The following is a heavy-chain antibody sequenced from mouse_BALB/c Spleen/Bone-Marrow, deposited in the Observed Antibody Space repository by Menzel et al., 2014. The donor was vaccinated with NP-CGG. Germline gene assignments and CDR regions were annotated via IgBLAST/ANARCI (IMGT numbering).Heavy chain of an antibody. CDR3: ARFATGSFAY. Sequence: QVHVKQSGAELVRPGSSVKISCKASGYVFTDYWMNWLRQRPGQGLEWIGQIFPVNADTNYEANFKDKVTLTADKSSTTAYMQLNSLTSEDSAVYFCARFATGSFAYWGQGTLVTVSA. D-gene: IGHD1-1*01. J-gene: IGHJ3*01. V-gene: IGHV1-80*01. CDR2: IFPVNADT. CDR1: GYVFTDYW.